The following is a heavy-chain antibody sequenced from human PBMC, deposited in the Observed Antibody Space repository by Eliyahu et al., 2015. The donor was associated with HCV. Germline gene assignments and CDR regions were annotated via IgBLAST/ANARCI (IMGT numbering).Heavy chain of an antibody. J-gene: IGHJ4*02. CDR3: ARQNPQDYFDY. Sequence: EVNKRESSVKVSCKASGGTFSXYAXSWVRQAPGQGLEWMGGIIPIFGTANYAQKFQGRVTITADESTSTAYMELSSXRSEXTAVYYCARQNPQDYFDYWGQGTLVTVSS. CDR1: GGTFSXYA. V-gene: IGHV1-69*01. CDR2: IIPIFGTA.